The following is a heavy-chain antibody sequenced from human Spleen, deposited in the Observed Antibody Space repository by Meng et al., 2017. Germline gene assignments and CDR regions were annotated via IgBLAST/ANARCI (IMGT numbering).Heavy chain of an antibody. Sequence: ESLKISCTASGFTFSSYEMNWVRQAPGKGLEWIGEINHSGSTYYNPSLESRATISVDTSQNNLSLKLSSVTAADSAVYYCARGPTTMAHDFDYWGQGTLVTVSS. CDR2: INHSGST. D-gene: IGHD4-11*01. J-gene: IGHJ4*02. CDR1: GFTFSSYE. CDR3: ARGPTTMAHDFDY. V-gene: IGHV4-34*01.